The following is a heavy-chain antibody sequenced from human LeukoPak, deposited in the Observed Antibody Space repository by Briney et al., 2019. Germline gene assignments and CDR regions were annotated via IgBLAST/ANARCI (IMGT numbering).Heavy chain of an antibody. J-gene: IGHJ4*02. Sequence: GASVKVSCKASGFTFTSYDIYWVRQDTGQGLEWMGWMNSNSGNTGYAEKFQGKVTMTRNTSISTAYMELSSLRSEDTAVYYCAKAAMGEGYFFDNWGQGTLVTVSS. D-gene: IGHD3-16*01. V-gene: IGHV1-8*01. CDR2: MNSNSGNT. CDR3: AKAAMGEGYFFDN. CDR1: GFTFTSYD.